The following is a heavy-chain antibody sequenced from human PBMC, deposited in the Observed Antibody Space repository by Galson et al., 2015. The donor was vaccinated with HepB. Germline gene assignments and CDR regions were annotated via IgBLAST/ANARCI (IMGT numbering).Heavy chain of an antibody. D-gene: IGHD2-2*01. CDR1: GFTFTGYS. CDR3: AREGKDIVVVPAAAEGGWFDP. J-gene: IGHJ5*02. V-gene: IGHV1-2*02. CDR2: INPNSGGT. Sequence: SVKLSCAASGFTFTGYSMHWVRQAPGQGLEWMGWINPNSGGTNYAQKFQGRVTMTRDTSTSTAYMELNRLRSDNTAVYYCAREGKDIVVVPAAAEGGWFDPWGQGTLVTVSS.